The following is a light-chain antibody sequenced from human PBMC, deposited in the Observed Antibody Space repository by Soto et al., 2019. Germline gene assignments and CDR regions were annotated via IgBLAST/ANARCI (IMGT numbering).Light chain of an antibody. J-gene: IGKJ1*01. V-gene: IGKV3-20*01. CDR2: GAS. Sequence: EIVLTQSPGTLSFSPGGRATLSCRASQSVSSTYLAWYQQRPGQAPRLLTYGASSRATGIPDRFSGSGSGTDFTLTISRLEPEDFAVYYCHQYSSSTKAFGQGTKVDIK. CDR1: QSVSSTY. CDR3: HQYSSSTKA.